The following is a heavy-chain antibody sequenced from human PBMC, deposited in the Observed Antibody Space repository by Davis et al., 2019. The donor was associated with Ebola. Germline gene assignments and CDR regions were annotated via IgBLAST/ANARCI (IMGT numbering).Heavy chain of an antibody. D-gene: IGHD6-13*01. CDR2: IIPILGIA. CDR3: ARGLLIAAAERPFDY. CDR1: GYTFTSYG. V-gene: IGHV1-69*04. Sequence: SVKVSCKASGYTFTSYGISWVRQAPGQGLEWMGRIIPILGIANYAQKFQGRVTITADKSTSTAYMELSSLRSEDTAVYYCARGLLIAAAERPFDYWGQGTLVTVSS. J-gene: IGHJ4*02.